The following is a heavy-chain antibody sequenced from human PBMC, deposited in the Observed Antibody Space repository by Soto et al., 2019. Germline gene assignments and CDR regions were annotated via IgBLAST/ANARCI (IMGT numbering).Heavy chain of an antibody. CDR3: AKQSLGYCSGGSCDSRSGGYYYYGMDV. Sequence: SETLSLTCTVSGGSISSSSYYLAWIRQPAGKGLAWIGSIYYSGSTYYNPSPKSRVTISVDTSKNHFSLKLSSVTAADTAVYYCAKQSLGYCSGGSCDSRSGGYYYYGMDVWGQGPTGTVAS. CDR1: GGSISSSSYY. J-gene: IGHJ6*02. CDR2: IYYSGST. D-gene: IGHD2-15*01. V-gene: IGHV4-39*02.